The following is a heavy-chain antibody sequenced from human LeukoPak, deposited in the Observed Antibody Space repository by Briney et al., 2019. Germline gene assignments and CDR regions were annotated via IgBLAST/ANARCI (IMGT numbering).Heavy chain of an antibody. CDR1: GGSISSYY. V-gene: IGHV4-4*07. CDR2: IYTSGST. J-gene: IGHJ4*02. CDR3: ARGVGYCSGGSCQAPSDY. Sequence: SETLSLTCTVSGGSISSYYWSWIRQPAGKGLEWIGRIYTSGSTNYNPSLKSRVTMSVDTSKNQFSLKLSSVTAADTAVYYCARGVGYCSGGSCQAPSDYWGQGTLVTVSS. D-gene: IGHD2-15*01.